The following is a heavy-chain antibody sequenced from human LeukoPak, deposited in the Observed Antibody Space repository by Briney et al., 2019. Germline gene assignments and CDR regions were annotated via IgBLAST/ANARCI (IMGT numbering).Heavy chain of an antibody. D-gene: IGHD5-12*01. J-gene: IGHJ6*04. CDR2: IYHSGST. CDR3: ARAGYSGHDFSV. V-gene: IGHV4-59*01. CDR1: GGSISTYY. Sequence: PSETLSLTCTVSGGSISTYYWSWIRQPPGKGLEWIGYIYHSGSTNYNPSLKSRVTILVDTSKNQFSLKLSSVTAADTAIYYCARAGYSGHDFSVWGKGTTVTVSS.